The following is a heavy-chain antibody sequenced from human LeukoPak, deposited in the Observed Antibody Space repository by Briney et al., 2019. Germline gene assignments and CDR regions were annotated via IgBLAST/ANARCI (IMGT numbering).Heavy chain of an antibody. CDR1: GGSISSHY. CDR3: ARASIAAAGTSGWYFDL. Sequence: ETLSLTCTVSGGSISSHYWSWIRQPPGKGLEWVSVIYSGGSTYYADSVKGRFTISRHNSKNTLYLQMNSLRAEDTAVYYCARASIAAAGTSGWYFDLWGRGTLVTVSS. V-gene: IGHV3-53*04. D-gene: IGHD6-13*01. J-gene: IGHJ2*01. CDR2: IYSGGST.